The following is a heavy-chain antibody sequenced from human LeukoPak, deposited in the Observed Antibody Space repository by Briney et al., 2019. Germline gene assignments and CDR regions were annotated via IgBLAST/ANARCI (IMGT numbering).Heavy chain of an antibody. V-gene: IGHV5-10-1*01. Sequence: GESLKISCQSSGSSFTTYWSSWVRQMPGTGREWLGRIDPSDSYTNYSPSIQGHVTFSIDKSISTAYLQWSSLEASDTAIYYCARHGCRGRNCYPHLDYWGQGTLVTVSS. J-gene: IGHJ4*02. CDR3: ARHGCRGRNCYPHLDY. D-gene: IGHD2-15*01. CDR2: IDPSDSYT. CDR1: GSSFTTYW.